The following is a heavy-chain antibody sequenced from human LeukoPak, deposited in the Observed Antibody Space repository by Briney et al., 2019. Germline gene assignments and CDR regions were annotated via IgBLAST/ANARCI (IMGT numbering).Heavy chain of an antibody. CDR1: GGSISSGSYY. CDR2: IYTSGST. J-gene: IGHJ6*04. D-gene: IGHD3-3*01. Sequence: SQTLSLTCTVSGGSISSGSYYWSWNRQPAGKGLEWIVRIYTSGSTNYNPSLKSRVTISVDTSKNQFSLKLSSVTAADTAVYYCAREGYDFWSGLDVWGKGTTVTVSS. CDR3: AREGYDFWSGLDV. V-gene: IGHV4-61*02.